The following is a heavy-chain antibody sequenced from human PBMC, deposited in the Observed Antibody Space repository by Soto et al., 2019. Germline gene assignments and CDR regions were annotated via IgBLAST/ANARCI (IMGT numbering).Heavy chain of an antibody. CDR2: INDANGDA. J-gene: IGHJ5*02. CDR3: VRRHVSANGIDWCEP. Sequence: GSVKVFYKASGYTLTSYGIHLVRQAPGQRLEWMGWINDANGDAKYSPKFQVRVTINRDTSASTAYMELSSLRSEDTAVYYCVRRHVSANGIDWCEPWGQRTLVNVYS. D-gene: IGHD2-8*01. CDR1: GYTLTSYG. V-gene: IGHV1-3*01.